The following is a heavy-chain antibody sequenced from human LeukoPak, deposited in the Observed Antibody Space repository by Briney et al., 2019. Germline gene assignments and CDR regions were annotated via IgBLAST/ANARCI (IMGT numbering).Heavy chain of an antibody. J-gene: IGHJ4*02. CDR2: IRYDGSNK. V-gene: IGHV3-30*02. CDR3: AKAGNYGDPPDY. CDR1: GFTFSSYG. D-gene: IGHD4-17*01. Sequence: GGSLRLSCAASGFTFSSYGMHWVRQAPGKGLEWVAFIRYDGSNKYYADSVKGRFTISRDNSKNTLYLQMNSLRAEDTAVFYCAKAGNYGDPPDYWGQGTLVTVSS.